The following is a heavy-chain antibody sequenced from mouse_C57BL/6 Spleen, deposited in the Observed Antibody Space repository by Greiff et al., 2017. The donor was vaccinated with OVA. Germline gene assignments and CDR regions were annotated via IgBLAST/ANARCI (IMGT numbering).Heavy chain of an antibody. CDR3: ATKAYSNRFAY. D-gene: IGHD2-5*01. CDR1: GYTFTSYG. V-gene: IGHV1-81*01. CDR2: IYPRSGNT. Sequence: VKLMESGAELARPGASVKLSCKASGYTFTSYGISWVKQRTGQGLEWIGEIYPRSGNTYYNEKFKGKATLTADKSSSTAYMELRSLTSEDSAVYFCATKAYSNRFAYWGQGTLVTVSA. J-gene: IGHJ3*01.